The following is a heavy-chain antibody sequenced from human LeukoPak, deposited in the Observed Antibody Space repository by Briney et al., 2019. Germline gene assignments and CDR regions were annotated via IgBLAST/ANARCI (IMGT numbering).Heavy chain of an antibody. CDR1: GFTFSSYE. J-gene: IGHJ3*02. CDR3: ARDTTMRGLNDI. Sequence: GGSLRLSCAASGFTFSSYEMNWVRQAPGKGLEWVSYISSSGSTIYYADSVKGRFTISRDNAKNSLYLQMNSLRAEDTAVYYCARDTTMRGLNDIWGQGTMVTVSS. CDR2: ISSSGSTI. D-gene: IGHD3-22*01. V-gene: IGHV3-48*03.